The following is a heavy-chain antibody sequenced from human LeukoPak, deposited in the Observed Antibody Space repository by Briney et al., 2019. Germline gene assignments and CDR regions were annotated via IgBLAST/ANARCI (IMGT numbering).Heavy chain of an antibody. CDR2: IYYSGST. Sequence: SETLSPTCTVSGGSISSGDYYWSWIRQPPGKGLEWIGYIYYSGSTYYNPSLKSRVTISVDTSKNQFSLKLSSVTAADTAVYYCARGGYNGSGSYWGTFDYWGQGTLVTVSS. CDR1: GGSISSGDYY. D-gene: IGHD3-10*01. J-gene: IGHJ4*02. V-gene: IGHV4-30-4*01. CDR3: ARGGYNGSGSYWGTFDY.